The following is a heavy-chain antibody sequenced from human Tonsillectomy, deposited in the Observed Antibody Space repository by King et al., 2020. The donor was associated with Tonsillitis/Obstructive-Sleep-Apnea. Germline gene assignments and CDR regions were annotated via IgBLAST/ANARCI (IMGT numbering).Heavy chain of an antibody. Sequence: VQLVESGAEVKKPGASVKGSCKASGYTFTSYYMHWVRQAPGQGLEWMGIINPSGGSTSYAQKFQGRVTMTRDTSTSTVYMELSSLRSEDTAVYYCARDSGYCSGGSCYRYFDYWGQGTLVTVSS. CDR1: GYTFTSYY. J-gene: IGHJ4*02. CDR2: INPSGGST. CDR3: ARDSGYCSGGSCYRYFDY. V-gene: IGHV1-46*01. D-gene: IGHD2-15*01.